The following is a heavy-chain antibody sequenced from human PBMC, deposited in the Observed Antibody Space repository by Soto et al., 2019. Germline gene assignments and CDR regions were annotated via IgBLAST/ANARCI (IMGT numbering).Heavy chain of an antibody. D-gene: IGHD3-22*01. Sequence: PGGALRLSCAASGFTFSSYALTWVRQAPGKGLGWVSTISGSGGSTYYADSVKGRFTISRDNSKNTLYLQMNSLRAEDTAIYYCAKDISTYDTSGYYFDSWGQGSLVTVSS. CDR1: GFTFSSYA. CDR3: AKDISTYDTSGYYFDS. V-gene: IGHV3-23*01. J-gene: IGHJ4*02. CDR2: ISGSGGST.